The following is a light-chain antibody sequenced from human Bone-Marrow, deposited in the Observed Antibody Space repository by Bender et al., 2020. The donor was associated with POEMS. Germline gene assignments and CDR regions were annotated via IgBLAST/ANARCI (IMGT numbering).Light chain of an antibody. J-gene: IGLJ2*01. CDR1: NSDVGGYNY. V-gene: IGLV2-14*03. CDR2: DVT. CDR3: SSYTSSTTLV. Sequence: QSALTQPASVSGSPGQSITISCTGSNSDVGGYNYVSWYQQHPGTAPKLMIYDVTYRPSGVSNRFSGSKSGNTASLTISGLQAEDEADYYCSSYTSSTTLVFGGGTKLTVL.